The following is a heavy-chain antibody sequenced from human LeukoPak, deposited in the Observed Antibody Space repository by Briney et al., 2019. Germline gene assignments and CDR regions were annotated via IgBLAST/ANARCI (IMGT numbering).Heavy chain of an antibody. CDR1: GFPLRSYS. CDR3: AKEYSGYDFDY. Sequence: GGSLRLSCAASGFPLRSYSLSWVRQAPGKGLEWVSAISGSAGYTYYADSVKGRFTISRDISKNTLYLQMISLRADDTAAYYCAKEYSGYDFDYWGQGTLVTVSS. V-gene: IGHV3-23*01. CDR2: ISGSAGYT. D-gene: IGHD5-12*01. J-gene: IGHJ4*02.